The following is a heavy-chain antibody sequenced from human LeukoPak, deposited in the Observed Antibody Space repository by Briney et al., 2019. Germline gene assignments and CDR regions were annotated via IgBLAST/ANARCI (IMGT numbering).Heavy chain of an antibody. Sequence: PSETLSLTCAVSGYSISSGYYWGWIRQPPGKGLEWIGSIYHSGSSYYNPSLKSRVTISVDTSKNQFSLKLSSVTAADTAVYYCARGGIASRPSYWFDPWGQGTQVTVSS. J-gene: IGHJ5*02. CDR1: GYSISSGYY. CDR3: ARGGIASRPSYWFDP. CDR2: IYHSGSS. V-gene: IGHV4-38-2*01. D-gene: IGHD6-6*01.